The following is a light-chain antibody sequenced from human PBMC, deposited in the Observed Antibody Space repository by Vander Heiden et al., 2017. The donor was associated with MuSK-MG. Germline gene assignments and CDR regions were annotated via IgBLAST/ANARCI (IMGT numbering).Light chain of an antibody. CDR1: QSLLHGNGHNY. CDR3: RQGLQTPLT. CDR2: LGS. J-gene: IGKJ4*01. Sequence: DIVMTQSPLSLPVTPGEPASISCRSSQSLLHGNGHNYLDGYVQKPGQSPQVLIYLGSYRASGVPDRFSGSGSGTDFTLKITRVEAEDGGIYYCRQGLQTPLTFGGGTKVEIK. V-gene: IGKV2-28*01.